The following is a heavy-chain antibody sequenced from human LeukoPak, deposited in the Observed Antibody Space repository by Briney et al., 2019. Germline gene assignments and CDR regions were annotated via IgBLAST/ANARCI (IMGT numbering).Heavy chain of an antibody. CDR2: ISGSVGST. J-gene: IGHJ6*03. Sequence: GRSLRPSPAPSGFTSSSYAMSWVSQAPGKGLEWVSAISGSVGSTYYADSVKGRFTISRDNSKNTLYLQMNSLRAEDTAVYYCAKAFYIVVARTTRMDVWGKGTTVTVSS. CDR1: GFTSSSYA. D-gene: IGHD6-19*01. CDR3: AKAFYIVVARTTRMDV. V-gene: IGHV3-23*01.